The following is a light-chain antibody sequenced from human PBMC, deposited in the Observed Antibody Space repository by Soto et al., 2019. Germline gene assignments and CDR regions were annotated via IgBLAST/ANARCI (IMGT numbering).Light chain of an antibody. CDR2: NTN. CDR3: VLYMGSGTWL. CDR1: SGSVSTSYY. Sequence: QAVVTQEPSFSVSPGRTVTLTCGLSSGSVSTSYYPSWYQQTPGQAPRTLIYNTNTRSSGVPDRFSGSILGNKPALTITGDQPDDESDDFCVLYMGSGTWLFGGGTKLTVL. V-gene: IGLV8-61*01. J-gene: IGLJ3*02.